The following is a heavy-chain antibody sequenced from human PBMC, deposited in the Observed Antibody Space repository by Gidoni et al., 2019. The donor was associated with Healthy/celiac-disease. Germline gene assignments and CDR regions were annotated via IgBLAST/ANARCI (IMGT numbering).Heavy chain of an antibody. V-gene: IGHV3-33*01. D-gene: IGHD2-15*01. J-gene: IGHJ3*02. CDR2: IWYDGSNK. CDR3: ARGSSVEGAFDI. CDR1: GFTFSSYG. Sequence: QVLLVESGGGVVQPGRSLRLSCAASGFTFSSYGMHWVRQAPGKGLGWVAVIWYDGSNKYYADSVKGRFTISRDNSKNTLYLQMNSLRAEDTAVYYCARGSSVEGAFDIWGQGTMVTVSS.